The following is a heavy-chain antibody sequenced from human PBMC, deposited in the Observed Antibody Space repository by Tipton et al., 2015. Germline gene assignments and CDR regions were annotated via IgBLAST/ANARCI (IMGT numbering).Heavy chain of an antibody. Sequence: SGAEVRKPGASVKVSCKSSGDSFRTFDIDWLRQTPGQGLEWMGWMNPSTGNAGFAQKFQGRLTLTRGTSINTAYMELSSLTSEDTAVYYCARGVLNVKYEINWFGPWGQGTLVTVSS. D-gene: IGHD3-9*01. V-gene: IGHV1-8*01. CDR3: ARGVLNVKYEINWFGP. CDR2: MNPSTGNA. J-gene: IGHJ5*02. CDR1: GDSFRTFD.